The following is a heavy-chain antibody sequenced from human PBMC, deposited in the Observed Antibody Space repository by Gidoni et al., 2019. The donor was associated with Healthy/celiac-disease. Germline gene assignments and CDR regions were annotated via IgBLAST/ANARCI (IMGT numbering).Heavy chain of an antibody. CDR2: IRYDGSNK. D-gene: IGHD2-21*02. Sequence: QVQLVESGGGVVQPGGSLRLSCAASGFTFSSYGMHWVRQAPGKGLEWVAFIRYDGSNKYYADSVKGRFTISRDNSKNTLYLQMNSLRAEDTAVYYCAKDITVVTPDFVYYYYGMDVWGQGTTVTVSS. CDR3: AKDITVVTPDFVYYYYGMDV. J-gene: IGHJ6*02. V-gene: IGHV3-30*02. CDR1: GFTFSSYG.